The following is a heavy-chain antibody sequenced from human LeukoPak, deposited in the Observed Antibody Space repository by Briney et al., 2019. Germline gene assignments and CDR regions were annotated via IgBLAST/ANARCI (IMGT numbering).Heavy chain of an antibody. CDR2: IRYDGNLQ. CDR3: SREASEAFDI. V-gene: IGHV3-30*02. Sequence: GGSVRLSCAASGFIFSNYGFHWVRKAPGKGLEWVAVIRYDGNLQYHADSVKGRFTVSKDNFKDTLYLHMNGLRPEDSAVYYCSREASEAFDIWGQGSMVTVS. J-gene: IGHJ3*02. CDR1: GFIFSNYG.